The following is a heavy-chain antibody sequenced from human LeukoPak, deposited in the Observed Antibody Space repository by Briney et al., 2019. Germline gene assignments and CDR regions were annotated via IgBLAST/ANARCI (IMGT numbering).Heavy chain of an antibody. D-gene: IGHD6-13*01. Sequence: SETLSLTCTVSGGSITNSDYYWAWIRQPPGEGLEWIATIYYSGSTYYNPSLKSRVTISVDTSKNQFSLKLSSVTAADTAVYYCAPYSSSRLRFDPWGQGTLVTVSS. CDR2: IYYSGST. J-gene: IGHJ5*02. CDR3: APYSSSRLRFDP. CDR1: GGSITNSDYY. V-gene: IGHV4-39*01.